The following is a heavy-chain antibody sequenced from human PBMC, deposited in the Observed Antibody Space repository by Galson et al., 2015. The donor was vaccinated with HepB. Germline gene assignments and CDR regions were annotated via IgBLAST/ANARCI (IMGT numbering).Heavy chain of an antibody. CDR2: ISAYNGHA. J-gene: IGHJ5*02. Sequence: SVKVSCKGSGYSFDKYDINWVRHAPGHRLEWMGCISAYNGHANYVQKLQGRVTMTTDTSTNTSYMELRSLRFDDTAVYYCARGGRYDYLWGRCLAPSFDPWGQATLVTGSP. CDR3: ARGGRYDYLWGRCLAPSFDP. CDR1: GYSFDKYD. V-gene: IGHV1-18*04. D-gene: IGHD3-16*01.